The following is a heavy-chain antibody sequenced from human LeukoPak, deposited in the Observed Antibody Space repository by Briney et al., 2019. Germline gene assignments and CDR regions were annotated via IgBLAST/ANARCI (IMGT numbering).Heavy chain of an antibody. CDR2: IYTGGNT. Sequence: GGSLRLSCAASGFTISNYYMSWVRQAPGKGLEWVSVIYTGGNTYYTDAVKGRFTISRHNSKNTLYLQMNNLRAEDTAVYYCARGGPASTIDYWGRGTLVTVSS. CDR3: ARGGPASTIDY. J-gene: IGHJ4*02. CDR1: GFTISNYY. V-gene: IGHV3-53*04.